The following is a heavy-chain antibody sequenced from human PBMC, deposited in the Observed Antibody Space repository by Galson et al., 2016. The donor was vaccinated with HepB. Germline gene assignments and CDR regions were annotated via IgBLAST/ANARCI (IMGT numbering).Heavy chain of an antibody. CDR3: AREGYSSGWAPAFDD. J-gene: IGHJ4*02. D-gene: IGHD6-25*01. Sequence: SLRLSCAASGIAFSNSIMHWVRQAPGMGPEWVAGMSFDGYSKYYLDAVKGRFTISRDESKKTLYLQMDSLRAEDTALYYCAREGYSSGWAPAFDDWGQGTLVTVSS. CDR1: GIAFSNSI. CDR2: MSFDGYSK. V-gene: IGHV3-30-3*01.